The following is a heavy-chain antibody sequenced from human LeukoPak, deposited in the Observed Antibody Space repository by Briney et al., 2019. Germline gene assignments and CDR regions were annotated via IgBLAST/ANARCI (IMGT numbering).Heavy chain of an antibody. J-gene: IGHJ4*02. CDR2: IWYDGSNK. CDR1: GFTFSSYG. D-gene: IGHD2-2*01. CDR3: ARSLVRAGPAGY. Sequence: GGSLRLSCAASGFTFSSYGMNWVRQAPGKGLEWVAVIWYDGSNKYYADSVKGRFTISRDNSKNTLYLQMNSLRAEDTAVYYCARSLVRAGPAGYWGQGTLVTVSS. V-gene: IGHV3-33*08.